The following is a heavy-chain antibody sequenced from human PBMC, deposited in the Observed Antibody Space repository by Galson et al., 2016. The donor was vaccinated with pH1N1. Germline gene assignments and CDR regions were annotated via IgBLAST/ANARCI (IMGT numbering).Heavy chain of an antibody. J-gene: IGHJ1*01. Sequence: SLRLSCAASGFPFTAYYMSWIRQAPGKGLEWIAYISSSGSYINYADSVKGRFPVSRDHANRSLWLQLNSLTVEDTAGYFCARNGRYGHCGGCNCYPAEDFQYWGRGTLVSVSS. V-gene: IGHV3-11*06. CDR3: ARNGRYGHCGGCNCYPAEDFQY. CDR1: GFPFTAYY. D-gene: IGHD2-15*01. CDR2: ISSSGSYI.